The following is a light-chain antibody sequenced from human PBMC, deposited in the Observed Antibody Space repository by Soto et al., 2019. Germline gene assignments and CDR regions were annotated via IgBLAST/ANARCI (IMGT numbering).Light chain of an antibody. CDR1: QSVSSN. J-gene: IGKJ5*01. Sequence: EIVMTQSPATLSXSPXXXXTXXXRASQSVSSNLAWYQQKPGQAPRLLIYGASTRATGIPARFSGSGSGTEFTLTISSLQSEDFAVYYCQQYNNGPPSTFGQGTRLEIK. V-gene: IGKV3-15*01. CDR3: QQYNNGPPST. CDR2: GAS.